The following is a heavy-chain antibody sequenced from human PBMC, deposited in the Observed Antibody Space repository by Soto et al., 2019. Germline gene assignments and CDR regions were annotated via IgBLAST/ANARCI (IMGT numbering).Heavy chain of an antibody. Sequence: QVQLVESGGGLVKPGGSLRLSCAASGFTFSDYYMRWIRQAPGKGLEWVSDISSSGSIIYYADSVKGRFTISRDNAKNSLYLQINSLRAEDTAVYYSARVNGYYYYSMDVWGQGTTVTVSS. V-gene: IGHV3-11*01. CDR2: ISSSGSII. J-gene: IGHJ6*02. CDR3: ARVNGYYYYSMDV. D-gene: IGHD3-22*01. CDR1: GFTFSDYY.